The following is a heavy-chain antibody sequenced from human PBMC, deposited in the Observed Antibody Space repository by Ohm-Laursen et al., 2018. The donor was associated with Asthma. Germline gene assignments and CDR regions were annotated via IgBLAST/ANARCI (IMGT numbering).Heavy chain of an antibody. D-gene: IGHD1-26*01. Sequence: GSLRLSCSVSGVAFTDSWMSWVRQLPGGSLEWVAKINPLGYEKYYMDSVRGRFTVSRDNAKNSLYLEMNSLRVEDTAVYYCVTDAWWSYVHWGLGTLVTVSS. CDR2: INPLGYEK. CDR3: VTDAWWSYVH. J-gene: IGHJ4*02. V-gene: IGHV3-7*01. CDR1: GVAFTDSW.